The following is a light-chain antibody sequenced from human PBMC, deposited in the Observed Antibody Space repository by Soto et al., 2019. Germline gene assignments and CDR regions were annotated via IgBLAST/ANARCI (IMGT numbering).Light chain of an antibody. CDR3: QQYLSTPWT. J-gene: IGKJ1*01. Sequence: DIVMTQSPDSLAVSLGERATIDCKSSQSVLFSSNNKNYFAWFQQRPGQPPKLLISWASTRESGVPDRFSGSGSGTDFTLTISSLQAEDVAVYYCQQYLSTPWTFGQGTKVEIK. V-gene: IGKV4-1*01. CDR2: WAS. CDR1: QSVLFSSNNKNY.